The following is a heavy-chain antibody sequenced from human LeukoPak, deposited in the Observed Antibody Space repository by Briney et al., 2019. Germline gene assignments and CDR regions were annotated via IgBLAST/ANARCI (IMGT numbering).Heavy chain of an antibody. CDR2: ISYDGSNK. CDR3: AKDDFDY. J-gene: IGHJ4*02. V-gene: IGHV3-30*18. Sequence: GGSLRLSCAASGFTFSSYGMHWVRQAPGKGLEWVAVISYDGSNKYYADSVKGRFTISRDNSRNTLYLQMNSLRAEDTAVYYCAKDDFDYWGQGTLVTVSS. CDR1: GFTFSSYG.